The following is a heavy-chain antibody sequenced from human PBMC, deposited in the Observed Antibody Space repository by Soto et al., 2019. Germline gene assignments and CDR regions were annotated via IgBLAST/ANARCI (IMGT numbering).Heavy chain of an antibody. J-gene: IGHJ4*02. Sequence: EVQLVESGGGLVQPGGSLRLSCEAFGFTFSTFWMHWVRQAPGKGLVWVSRINSDGSSTNYAASVKGRVTTYRGNANNTLYPQPNSLRPEHTAVYYCATDFEDWGQGTLVTVSS. V-gene: IGHV3-74*01. CDR2: INSDGSST. CDR3: ATDFED. CDR1: GFTFSTFW.